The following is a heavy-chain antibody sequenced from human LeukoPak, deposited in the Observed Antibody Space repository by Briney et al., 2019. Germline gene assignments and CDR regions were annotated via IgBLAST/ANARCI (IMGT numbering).Heavy chain of an antibody. D-gene: IGHD5-18*01. CDR1: GFTFRTYS. J-gene: IGHJ3*02. CDR2: ISSSSSYT. V-gene: IGHV3-21*01. Sequence: PGGSLRLSCAASGFTFRTYSMNWVRQAPGKGLEWVSSISSSSSYTYYADSVKGRFTISRDNAKNSLYLQMNSLRAEDTAVYYCARDLFRGYSYGAHAFDIWGQGTMVTVSS. CDR3: ARDLFRGYSYGAHAFDI.